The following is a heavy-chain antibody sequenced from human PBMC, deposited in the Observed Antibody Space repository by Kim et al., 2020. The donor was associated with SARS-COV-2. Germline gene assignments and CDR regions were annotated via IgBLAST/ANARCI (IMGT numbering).Heavy chain of an antibody. J-gene: IGHJ4*02. CDR3: ARGVDIAPFDY. CDR2: T. D-gene: IGHD2-15*01. Sequence: TNYNPSLKSRVTISVDTSKNQFSLKLSSVTAADTAVYYCARGVDIAPFDYWGQGTLVTVSS. V-gene: IGHV4-59*09.